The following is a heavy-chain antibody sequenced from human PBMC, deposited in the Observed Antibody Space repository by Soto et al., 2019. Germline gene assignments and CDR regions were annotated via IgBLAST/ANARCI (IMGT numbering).Heavy chain of an antibody. D-gene: IGHD2-21*01. CDR2: IYPGDSDT. J-gene: IGHJ3*01. V-gene: IGHV5-51*03. CDR3: GRRHRDAYSSRSGHGFVL. Sequence: EVELVQSGAEVKKPGESLRISCQASGFSFISHWIGWVRQMPGKGLEWMGIIYPGDSDTRYGPSLQGQVTISADKSTVTASLHWSSLKASGTAMYYCGRRHRDAYSSRSGHGFVLWGPGTMVIVSS. CDR1: GFSFISHW.